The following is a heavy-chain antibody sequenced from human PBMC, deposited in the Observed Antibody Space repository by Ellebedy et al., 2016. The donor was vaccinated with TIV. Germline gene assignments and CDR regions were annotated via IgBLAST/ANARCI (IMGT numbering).Heavy chain of an antibody. D-gene: IGHD2-2*01. Sequence: GESLKISCAASGFTFSSHWLHWVRQAPGKGLEWVSVIYSANKTHYADSVKGRFTISRDNFKNTIYLQMHRVRAEDTALYYCVRERMPMPTWGQGTLVTVSS. V-gene: IGHV3-66*01. J-gene: IGHJ4*02. CDR3: VRERMPMPT. CDR1: GFTFSSHW. CDR2: IYSANKT.